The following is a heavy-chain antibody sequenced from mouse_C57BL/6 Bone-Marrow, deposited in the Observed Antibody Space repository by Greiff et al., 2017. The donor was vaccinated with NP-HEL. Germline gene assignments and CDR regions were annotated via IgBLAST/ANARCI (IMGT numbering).Heavy chain of an antibody. V-gene: IGHV5-9*01. CDR1: GFTFSSYT. CDR3: ARHGRLLYYFDY. D-gene: IGHD1-1*01. J-gene: IGHJ2*01. CDR2: ISGGGGNT. Sequence: DVMLVESGGGLVKPGGSLKLSCAASGFTFSSYTMSWVRQTPEKRLEWVATISGGGGNTYYPDSVKGRFTISRDNAKNTLYLQMSSLRSEDTALYYCARHGRLLYYFDYWGQGTTLTVSS.